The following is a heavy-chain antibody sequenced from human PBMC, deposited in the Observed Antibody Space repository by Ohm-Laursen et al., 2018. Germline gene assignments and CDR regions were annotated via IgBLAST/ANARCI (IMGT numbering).Heavy chain of an antibody. V-gene: IGHV3-15*01. J-gene: IGHJ4*02. CDR3: TTAISPDY. D-gene: IGHD3-3*01. CDR1: GFSFSDGW. CDR2: IKSKTDGGTT. Sequence: SLRLSCTASGFSFSDGWMSWVRQALGKGLEWVGRIKSKTDGGTTHYAAPVKGRFTMSTDDSKNMLYLQMNSLKTEDTAVYYCTTAISPDYWGQGTLVTVSS.